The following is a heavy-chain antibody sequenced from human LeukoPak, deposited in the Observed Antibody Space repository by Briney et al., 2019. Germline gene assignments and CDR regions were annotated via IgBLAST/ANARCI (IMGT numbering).Heavy chain of an antibody. J-gene: IGHJ5*02. Sequence: ASVKVSCKASGYTFTSYGISWVRQAPGQGLEWMGWISAYNGNTNYAQKLQGRVTMTTDTSTSTAYMELRSLRSDDTAVYYCAKQYCSSTSCDRNWFDPWGQGTLVTVSS. CDR3: AKQYCSSTSCDRNWFDP. CDR2: ISAYNGNT. CDR1: GYTFTSYG. V-gene: IGHV1-18*01. D-gene: IGHD2-2*01.